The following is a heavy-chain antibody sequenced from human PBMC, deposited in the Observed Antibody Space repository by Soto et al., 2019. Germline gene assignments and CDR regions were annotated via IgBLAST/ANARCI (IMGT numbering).Heavy chain of an antibody. CDR3: ASPSRVAAAGTPYYYYYGMDV. CDR1: GYSFTSYW. J-gene: IGHJ6*02. Sequence: SGESLKISCKGSGYSFTSYWISWVRQMPGKGLEWMGRIDPSDSYTNYSPSFQGHVTISADKSISTAYLQWSSLKASDTAMYYCASPSRVAAAGTPYYYYYGMDVWGQGTTVTAP. V-gene: IGHV5-10-1*01. D-gene: IGHD6-13*01. CDR2: IDPSDSYT.